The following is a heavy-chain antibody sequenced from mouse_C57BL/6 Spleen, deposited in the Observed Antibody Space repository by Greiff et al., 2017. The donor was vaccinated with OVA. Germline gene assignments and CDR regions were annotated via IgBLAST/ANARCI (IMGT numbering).Heavy chain of an antibody. J-gene: IGHJ1*03. V-gene: IGHV1-15*01. CDR3: TRNWDVGDRYFDV. D-gene: IGHD4-1*01. CDR2: IDPETGGT. Sequence: VQLQQSGAELVRPGASVTLSCKASGYTFTDYEMHWVKQTPVHGLEWIGAIDPETGGTAYNQKFKGKAILTADKSSSTAYMELRSLTSEDSAVYYCTRNWDVGDRYFDVWGTGTTVTVSS. CDR1: GYTFTDYE.